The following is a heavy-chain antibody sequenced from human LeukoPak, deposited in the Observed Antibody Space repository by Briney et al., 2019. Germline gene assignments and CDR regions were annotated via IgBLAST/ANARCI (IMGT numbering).Heavy chain of an antibody. J-gene: IGHJ4*02. CDR3: ATLTTVVTPFYFDY. V-gene: IGHV4-61*02. CDR2: IYTSGST. CDR1: GGSISSGSYY. D-gene: IGHD4-23*01. Sequence: SETLSLTCTVSGGSISSGSYYWSWIRQPAGKGLEWIGRIYTSGSTNYNPSLKSRVTISVDTSKNQFSLKLSSVTAADTAVYYCATLTTVVTPFYFDYWGQGTLVPVSS.